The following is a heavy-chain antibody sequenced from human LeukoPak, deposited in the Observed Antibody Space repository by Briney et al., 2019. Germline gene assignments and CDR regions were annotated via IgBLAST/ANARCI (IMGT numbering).Heavy chain of an antibody. D-gene: IGHD3-10*01. J-gene: IGHJ5*02. CDR1: GYSISSGYY. Sequence: KPSETLSLTCTVSGYSISSGYYWGWIRPPPGKGLEWIGSIYHSGSTYYNPSLKSRVTISVDTSKNQFSLKLSSVTAADTAVYYCARVPMVRGVSFDPWGRGTLVTVSS. CDR2: IYHSGST. V-gene: IGHV4-38-2*02. CDR3: ARVPMVRGVSFDP.